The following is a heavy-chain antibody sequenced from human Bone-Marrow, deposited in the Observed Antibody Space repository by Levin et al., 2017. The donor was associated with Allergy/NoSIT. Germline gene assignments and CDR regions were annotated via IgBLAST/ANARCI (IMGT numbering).Heavy chain of an antibody. V-gene: IGHV3-30*04. CDR3: ARDYGGFDY. Sequence: GESLKISCAASGFTFSSYAMHWVRQAPGKGLEWVAVISYDGSNKYYADSVKGRFTISRDNSKNTLYLQMNSLRAEDTAVYYCARDYGGFDYWGQGTLVTVSS. CDR1: GFTFSSYA. CDR2: ISYDGSNK. J-gene: IGHJ4*02. D-gene: IGHD4-17*01.